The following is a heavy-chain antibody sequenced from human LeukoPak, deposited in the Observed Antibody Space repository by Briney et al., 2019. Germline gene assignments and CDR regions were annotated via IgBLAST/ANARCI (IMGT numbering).Heavy chain of an antibody. CDR2: INPNSGGT. D-gene: IGHD3-22*01. V-gene: IGHV1-2*02. J-gene: IGHJ4*02. CDR3: ARGKGYYDSSGYPDY. Sequence: ASVKVSCKASGYTFTGYYMHWVRQAPGQGLEWMGWINPNSGGTNYAQKFQGRVTMTTDTSTSTAYMELRSLRSDDTAVYYCARGKGYYDSSGYPDYWGQGTLVTVSS. CDR1: GYTFTGYY.